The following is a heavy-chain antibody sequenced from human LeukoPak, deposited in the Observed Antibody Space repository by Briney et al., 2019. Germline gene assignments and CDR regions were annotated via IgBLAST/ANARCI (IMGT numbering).Heavy chain of an antibody. CDR2: IKQDGSEK. CDR3: ARAKRNGFDI. D-gene: IGHD2-8*01. Sequence: GGSLRLSCAASGFTFSSDWMSWVRQAPGKGLEWVANIKQDGSEKYYVDSVKGRFTISRDNAKNSLYLQMNSLRAEDTAVYYCARAKRNGFDIWGQGTLVTVSS. CDR1: GFTFSSDW. J-gene: IGHJ4*02. V-gene: IGHV3-7*04.